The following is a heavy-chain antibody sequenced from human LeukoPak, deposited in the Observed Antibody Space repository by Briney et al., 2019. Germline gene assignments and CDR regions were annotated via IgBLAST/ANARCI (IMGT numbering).Heavy chain of an antibody. Sequence: ASVKVSCKASGGTFSSYAINWVRQATGHGLEWMGWMNPNSGDIAYAQKFQGRVTMTKNTSISTVYMQLSNLKSEDMALYYCATFSSSWHDAFDVWGQGARVTVSS. CDR1: GGTFSSYA. V-gene: IGHV1-8*02. J-gene: IGHJ3*01. D-gene: IGHD6-13*01. CDR3: ATFSSSWHDAFDV. CDR2: MNPNSGDI.